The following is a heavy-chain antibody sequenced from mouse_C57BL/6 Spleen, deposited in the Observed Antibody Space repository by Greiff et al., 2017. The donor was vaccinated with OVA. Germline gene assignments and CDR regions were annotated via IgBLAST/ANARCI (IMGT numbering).Heavy chain of an antibody. D-gene: IGHD1-1*01. CDR1: GYTFTSYW. CDR2: IDPNSGGT. J-gene: IGHJ1*03. V-gene: IGHV1-72*01. Sequence: QVHVKQSGAELVKPGASVKLSCKASGYTFTSYWMHWVKQRPGRGLEWIGRIDPNSGGTKYNEKFKSKATLTVDKPSSTAYMQLSSLTSEDSAVYYCARTPRGSSPYWYFDVWGTGTTVTVSS. CDR3: ARTPRGSSPYWYFDV.